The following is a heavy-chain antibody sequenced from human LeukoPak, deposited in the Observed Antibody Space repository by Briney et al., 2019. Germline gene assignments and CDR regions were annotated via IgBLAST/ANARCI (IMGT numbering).Heavy chain of an antibody. J-gene: IGHJ6*03. CDR2: IYYSGST. D-gene: IGHD3-22*01. V-gene: IGHV4-59*01. Sequence: PAETLSLTCTVSGASISTYYWSWIRQPPGKGLEWIGYIYYSGSTNYNPSLKSRVTISVDTSKNQFSLKLSSVTAADTAVYYCSSRNYYDSSGYFSNMDVWGKGTTVTVSS. CDR1: GASISTYY. CDR3: SSRNYYDSSGYFSNMDV.